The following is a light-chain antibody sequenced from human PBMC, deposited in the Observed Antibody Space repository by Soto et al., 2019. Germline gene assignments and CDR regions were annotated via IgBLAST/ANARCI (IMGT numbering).Light chain of an antibody. V-gene: IGLV2-14*01. Sequence: QSVLTQPASVSGSPGQSITISCTGTSSDVGGYNYVSWYQQHPGKAPKFMIYDVSNRPSGVSNRFSGSKSGNTASLTISGLQAEDDADYYCSSYTTSNTRQIVFGTGTKLTLL. CDR3: SSYTTSNTRQIV. J-gene: IGLJ1*01. CDR2: DVS. CDR1: SSDVGGYNY.